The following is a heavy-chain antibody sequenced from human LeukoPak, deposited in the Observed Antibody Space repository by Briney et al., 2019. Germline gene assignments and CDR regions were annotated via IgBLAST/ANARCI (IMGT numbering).Heavy chain of an antibody. Sequence: SGPGLVKPSETLSLTCTVSGGSVSRGSYYWTWIRQPPGKGLEWIGYIYYSGSTNYNPSLKSRVTISVDTSKNQFSLKLSSVTAADTAVYYCARDNYGGIDYWGQGTLVTVSS. CDR3: ARDNYGGIDY. CDR1: GGSVSRGSYY. J-gene: IGHJ4*02. D-gene: IGHD4-23*01. CDR2: IYYSGST. V-gene: IGHV4-61*01.